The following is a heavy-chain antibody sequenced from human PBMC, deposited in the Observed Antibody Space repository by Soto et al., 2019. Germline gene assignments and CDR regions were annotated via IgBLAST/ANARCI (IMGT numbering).Heavy chain of an antibody. Sequence: GGSLRLSCAASGFTFSSYWMSWVRQAPGKGLEWVANIKQDGSEKYYVDSVKGRFTISRDNAKNSRYLQMNSLRAEDTAVYYCARYGSGRYHYYYGMDVWGQGTTVTVSS. CDR3: ARYGSGRYHYYYGMDV. V-gene: IGHV3-7*05. CDR2: IKQDGSEK. J-gene: IGHJ6*02. D-gene: IGHD3-10*01. CDR1: GFTFSSYW.